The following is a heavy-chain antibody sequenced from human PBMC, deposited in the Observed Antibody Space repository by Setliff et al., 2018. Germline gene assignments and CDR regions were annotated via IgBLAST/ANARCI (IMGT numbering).Heavy chain of an antibody. D-gene: IGHD4-17*01. CDR1: GFTFSSYW. CDR3: ARDWRDYGAMGY. CDR2: INHSGST. V-gene: IGHV4-34*01. Sequence: SETLSLRLSCAASGFTFSSYWMSWVRQPPGKGLEWIGEINHSGSTNYNPSLKSRVTISVDKSKNQFSLKLSSVTAADTAVYYCARDWRDYGAMGYWGQGTLVTVSS. J-gene: IGHJ4*02.